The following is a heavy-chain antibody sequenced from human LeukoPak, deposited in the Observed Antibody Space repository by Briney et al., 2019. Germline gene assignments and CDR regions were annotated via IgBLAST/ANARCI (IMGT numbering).Heavy chain of an antibody. Sequence: GGSLRLSCAASGFTFSNYAMKWVRQAPGKGLEWVSAISRTSAYIYYPDSVKGRFTISRDNAQNSLYLQMDSLRVEDTAVYYSARDERRYCSDSSCYPGDYWGQGTLVTVSS. D-gene: IGHD2-2*01. CDR2: ISRTSAYI. CDR3: ARDERRYCSDSSCYPGDY. CDR1: GFTFSNYA. J-gene: IGHJ4*02. V-gene: IGHV3-21*01.